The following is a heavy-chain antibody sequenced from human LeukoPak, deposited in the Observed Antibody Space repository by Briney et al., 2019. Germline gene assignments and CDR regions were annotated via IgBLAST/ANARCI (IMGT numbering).Heavy chain of an antibody. CDR1: GFTFSSFP. CDR3: AKSARITIFGMIRD. J-gene: IGHJ4*02. CDR2: ISRSGDSS. D-gene: IGHD3-3*01. V-gene: IGHV3-23*01. Sequence: GGSLRLSCAASGFTFSSFPMSWVRQAPGKGLEWVSSISRSGDSSYYADSVKGRFTISRDNSKNTLYLKMNNLRADDMAVYFCAKSARITIFGMIRDWGQGTLVTVSS.